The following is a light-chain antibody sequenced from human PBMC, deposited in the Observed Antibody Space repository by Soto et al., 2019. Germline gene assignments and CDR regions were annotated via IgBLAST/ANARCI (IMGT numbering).Light chain of an antibody. CDR1: QDIRFY. CDR2: DAS. CDR3: QHDNSCPIT. J-gene: IGKJ5*01. V-gene: IGKV1-33*01. Sequence: DIQMTQSPSSLSASLGDRVTITCQASQDIRFYLNWFHQKTGQAPKLLIYDASQLETGVPSRFSGSGSGTDFTFTINSLQPEDIGTYYCQHDNSCPITFGQGTRLEIK.